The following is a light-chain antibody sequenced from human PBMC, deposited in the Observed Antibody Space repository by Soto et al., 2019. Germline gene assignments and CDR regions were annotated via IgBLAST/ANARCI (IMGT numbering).Light chain of an antibody. J-gene: IGKJ1*01. CDR3: QQRDNWPWT. Sequence: ETVLTQSPATLSLSPGERATLSCRASQSVRSNLAWYQHRPGQAPRLLIYDASNRAAGIPGRFSGSGSGTDFTLPISNLEPEDFAVYYCQQRDNWPWTFGQGAKVEIK. V-gene: IGKV3-11*01. CDR1: QSVRSN. CDR2: DAS.